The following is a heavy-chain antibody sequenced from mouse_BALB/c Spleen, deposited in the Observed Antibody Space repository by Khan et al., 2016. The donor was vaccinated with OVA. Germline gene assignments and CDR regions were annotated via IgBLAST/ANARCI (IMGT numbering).Heavy chain of an antibody. D-gene: IGHD4-1*01. CDR2: ISSGGDYT. CDR1: GFTFSSYS. J-gene: IGHJ3*01. CDR3: ADHLTGSFAY. Sequence: EVELVESGGDLVKPGGSLKLSCAASGFTFSSYSMSWVRQTPDKRLEWVASISSGGDYTYYPDSVTGRFTISRDNAKNNLYLQMSDLKSDDTAMYYCADHLTGSFAYGGQGTLVTVSA. V-gene: IGHV5-6*01.